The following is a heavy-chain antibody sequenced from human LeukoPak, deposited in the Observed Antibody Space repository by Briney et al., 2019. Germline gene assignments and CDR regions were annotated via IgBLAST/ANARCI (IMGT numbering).Heavy chain of an antibody. J-gene: IGHJ4*02. CDR1: GGTFSSYA. Sequence: SVKVSCKASGGTFSSYAISWVRQAPGQGLEWMGRIIPIFGTANYAQKFQGRVTITTDESTSTAYMELSSLRSEDTAVYYCASSGDSSSWSAPFDYWGQGTLVTVSS. D-gene: IGHD6-13*01. V-gene: IGHV1-69*05. CDR2: IIPIFGTA. CDR3: ASSGDSSSWSAPFDY.